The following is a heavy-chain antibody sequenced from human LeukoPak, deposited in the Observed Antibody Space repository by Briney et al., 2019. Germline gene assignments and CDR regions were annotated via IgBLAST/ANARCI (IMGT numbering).Heavy chain of an antibody. D-gene: IGHD1-14*01. J-gene: IGHJ6*04. Sequence: SGPTLVKPTQPLTLTCTFSGFSLSTSGVGVGWIRQPPVKALEWLALIYWDDDKRYNPSLKSRLTITKDISKNQVVLTMTNMDPVDTATYYCAHTVGRKYYYGMDVWGKGTTVIVSS. CDR1: GFSLSTSGVG. CDR2: IYWDDDK. CDR3: AHTVGRKYYYGMDV. V-gene: IGHV2-5*02.